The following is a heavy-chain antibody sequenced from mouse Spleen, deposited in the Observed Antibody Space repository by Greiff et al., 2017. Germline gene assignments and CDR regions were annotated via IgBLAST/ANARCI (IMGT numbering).Heavy chain of an antibody. CDR1: GYTFTGYW. CDR3: ARRPNYYGSSYDYAMDY. J-gene: IGHJ4*01. D-gene: IGHD1-1*01. V-gene: IGHV1-9*01. Sequence: VQLQQSGAELMKPGASVKLSCKATGYTFTGYWIEWVKQRPGHGLEWIGEILPGSGSTNYNEKFKGKATFTADTSSNTAYMQLSSLTTEDSAIYYCARRPNYYGSSYDYAMDYWGQGTSVTVSS. CDR2: ILPGSGST.